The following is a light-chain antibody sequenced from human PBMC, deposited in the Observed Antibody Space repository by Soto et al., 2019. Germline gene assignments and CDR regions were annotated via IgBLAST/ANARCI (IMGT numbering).Light chain of an antibody. CDR3: QSYDSSLSALV. V-gene: IGLV1-40*01. CDR2: TNI. J-gene: IGLJ2*01. Sequence: QSVLTQPPSVSGAPGQRVTISCAGSSSNVGARYGVHWYQQVPGTAPKLLIYTNINRPSGVPDRFSASKSGTSASLAITGLQPEDEADYYCQSYDSSLSALVFGGGTKLTVL. CDR1: SSNVGARYG.